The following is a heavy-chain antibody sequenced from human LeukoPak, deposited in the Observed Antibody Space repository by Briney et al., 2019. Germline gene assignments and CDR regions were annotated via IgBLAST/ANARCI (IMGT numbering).Heavy chain of an antibody. CDR1: GFTFSSYA. CDR2: ISGSGGST. V-gene: IGHV3-23*01. Sequence: GGSLRLSCAASGFTFSSYAMSWVRQAPGKGLEWVSAISGSGGSTYYADSVKGRFTISRDNSKNTLYLQMNSLRAGDTAVYYCAKTELERSPRTDFDYWGQGTLVTVSS. CDR3: AKTELERSPRTDFDY. D-gene: IGHD1-1*01. J-gene: IGHJ4*02.